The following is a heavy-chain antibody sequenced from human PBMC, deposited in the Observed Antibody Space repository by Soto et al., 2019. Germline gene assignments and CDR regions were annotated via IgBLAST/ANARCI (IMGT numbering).Heavy chain of an antibody. CDR1: GGSFSGYY. V-gene: IGHV4-34*01. J-gene: IGHJ6*02. CDR3: ARDLGYSSSWYYYYYYGMDV. Sequence: SETLSLTCAVYGGSFSGYYWSWIRQPPGKGLEWIGEINHSGSTNYNPSLKSRVTISVDTSKNQFSLQLNSVTPEDTAVYYCARDLGYSSSWYYYYYYGMDVWGQGTTVTVSS. CDR2: INHSGST. D-gene: IGHD6-13*01.